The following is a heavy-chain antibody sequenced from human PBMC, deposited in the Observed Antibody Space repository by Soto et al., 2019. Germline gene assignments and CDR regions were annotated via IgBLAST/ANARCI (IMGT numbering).Heavy chain of an antibody. CDR2: INHSGST. CDR3: ARLKGSSGWIDY. CDR1: GGSFSGYY. D-gene: IGHD6-19*01. V-gene: IGHV4-34*01. J-gene: IGHJ4*02. Sequence: QAQLQQWGAGLLKPSETLSLTCAVYGGSFSGYYWSWIRQPPGKGLEWIGEINHSGSTNYNPSLKSRVTISVDTSKNQFSLKLSSVTAADTAVYYCARLKGSSGWIDYWGQGTLVTVSS.